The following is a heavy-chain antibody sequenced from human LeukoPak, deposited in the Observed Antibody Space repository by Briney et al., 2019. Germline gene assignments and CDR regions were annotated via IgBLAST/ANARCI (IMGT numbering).Heavy chain of an antibody. CDR3: ATDLGLTMIRGVIVH. D-gene: IGHD3-10*01. V-gene: IGHV3-15*01. J-gene: IGHJ4*02. CDR1: GFTFTNAW. Sequence: GGSLRLSCAASGFTFTNAWMTWVRQAPGKGLEWVGRIKSKGDGETTDYAAPVKGRFTMSRDDSEATLYLQMNSLKAEDTAVYYCATDLGLTMIRGVIVHWGQGALVTVSS. CDR2: IKSKGDGETT.